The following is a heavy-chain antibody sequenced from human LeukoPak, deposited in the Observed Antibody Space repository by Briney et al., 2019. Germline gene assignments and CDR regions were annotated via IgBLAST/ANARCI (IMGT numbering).Heavy chain of an antibody. CDR3: ARVSMIVVVIDY. Sequence: PSQTLSLTCAVSGGFISSGGYSWSWVRQPPGKGLEWIGYIYHSGSTYYNPSLKSRVTTSVDRSKNQFSLKLSSVTAADTAVYYCARVSMIVVVIDYWGQGTLVTVSS. V-gene: IGHV4-30-2*01. J-gene: IGHJ4*02. CDR1: GGFISSGGYS. D-gene: IGHD3-22*01. CDR2: IYHSGST.